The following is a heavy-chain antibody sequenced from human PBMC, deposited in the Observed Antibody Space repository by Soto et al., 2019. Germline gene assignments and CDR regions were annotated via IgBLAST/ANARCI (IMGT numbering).Heavy chain of an antibody. CDR2: IYYSKST. CDR1: GGSIRSGGYY. J-gene: IGHJ5*02. Sequence: QVQLQESGPGLVKPSQTLSLTCTVSGGSIRSGGYYWSSISQHPGKVLEWIGYIYYSKSTYYNPSLNSRVTISLDTSPNQFSLKLTSVTAADTAVYYFARSVLPWCQGTLVTVSS. V-gene: IGHV4-31*03. CDR3: ARSVLP.